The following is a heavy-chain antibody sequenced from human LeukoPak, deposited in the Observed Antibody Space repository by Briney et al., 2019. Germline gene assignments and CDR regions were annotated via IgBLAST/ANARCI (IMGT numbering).Heavy chain of an antibody. V-gene: IGHV1-2*02. Sequence: ASVTVSCKASGYTFIDYYIHWVRQAAGQGLEWMGWINPNSGGTNFAQTFQDRVTFTRDTSTNTAYLELRGLTSDDTAVYYCAKAGQGESREYCSDGYCLYYFDSWGQGTLVTVSS. D-gene: IGHD2-15*01. J-gene: IGHJ4*02. CDR3: AKAGQGESREYCSDGYCLYYFDS. CDR2: INPNSGGT. CDR1: GYTFIDYY.